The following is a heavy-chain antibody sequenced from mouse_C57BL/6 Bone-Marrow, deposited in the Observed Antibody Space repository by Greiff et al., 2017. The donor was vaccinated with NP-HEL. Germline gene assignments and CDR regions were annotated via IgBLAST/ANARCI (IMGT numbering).Heavy chain of an antibody. D-gene: IGHD2-1*01. CDR2: INPGSGGT. CDR1: GYAFTNYL. J-gene: IGHJ3*01. Sequence: VKLMESGAELVRPGTSVKVSCKASGYAFTNYLIEWVKQRPGQGLEWIGVINPGSGGTNYNEKFKGKATLTADKSSSTAYMQLSSLTSEDSAVYFCASPLYYGLAYWGQGTLVTVSA. CDR3: ASPLYYGLAY. V-gene: IGHV1-54*01.